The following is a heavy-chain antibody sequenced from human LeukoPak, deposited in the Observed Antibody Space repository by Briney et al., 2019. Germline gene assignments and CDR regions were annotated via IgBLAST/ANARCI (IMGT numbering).Heavy chain of an antibody. J-gene: IGHJ4*02. CDR3: ARLRRAGWLEYCFDY. CDR2: MYYSGST. CDR1: GGSISSYY. V-gene: IGHV4-59*01. D-gene: IGHD6-19*01. Sequence: PSETLSLTCTVSGGSISSYYWSWIRQPPGKGLEWIGYMYYSGSTNYNPSLKSRVTISVDTSKNQFSLKLSSVTAADTAVYYCARLRRAGWLEYCFDYWGQGTLVTVSS.